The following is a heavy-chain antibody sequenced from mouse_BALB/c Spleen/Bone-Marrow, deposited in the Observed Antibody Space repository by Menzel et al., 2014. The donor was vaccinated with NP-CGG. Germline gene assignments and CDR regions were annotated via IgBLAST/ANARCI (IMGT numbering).Heavy chain of an antibody. CDR3: ARGNYYVFSY. J-gene: IGHJ3*01. CDR2: VNPYNDDT. D-gene: IGHD2-1*01. Sequence: VQLQQSGPELVKPGASVKMSCKASGYTFTSYVVHWVKQQPGQGLDWIGYVNPYNDDTKYNEKFKGKATLTSDKSSITAYMELSSLTSEDSAVYYRARGNYYVFSYWGQGTLVTVSA. CDR1: GYTFTSYV. V-gene: IGHV1-14*01.